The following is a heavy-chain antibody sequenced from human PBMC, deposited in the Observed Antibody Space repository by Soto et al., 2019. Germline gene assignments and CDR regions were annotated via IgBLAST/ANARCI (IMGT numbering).Heavy chain of an antibody. CDR1: GGTFSSYA. CDR3: ARDVVASSSSWYWYFDL. V-gene: IGHV1-69*06. Sequence: SVKVSCKASGGTFSSYAISWVRQAPGQGLEWMGGIIPIFGTANYAQKFQGRVTITADKSTSTAYMELSSLRSEDTAVYYCARDVVASSSSWYWYFDLWGRGTLVTVSS. CDR2: IIPIFGTA. D-gene: IGHD6-6*01. J-gene: IGHJ2*01.